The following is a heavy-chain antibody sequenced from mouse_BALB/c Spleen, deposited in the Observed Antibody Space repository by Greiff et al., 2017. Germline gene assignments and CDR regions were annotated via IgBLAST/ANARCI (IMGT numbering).Heavy chain of an antibody. CDR1: GFNIKDTY. J-gene: IGHJ2*01. D-gene: IGHD2-3*01. Sequence: EVQVVESGAELVKPGASVKLSCTASGFNIKDTYMHWVKQRPEQGLEWIGRIDPANGNTKYDPKFQGKATITADTSSNTAYLQLSSLTSEDTAVYYCARDGSPHFDYWGQGTTLTVSS. CDR2: IDPANGNT. V-gene: IGHV14-3*02. CDR3: ARDGSPHFDY.